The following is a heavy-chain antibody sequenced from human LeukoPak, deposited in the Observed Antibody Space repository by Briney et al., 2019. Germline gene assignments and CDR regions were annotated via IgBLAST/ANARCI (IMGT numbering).Heavy chain of an antibody. Sequence: GGSLRLSCAASGSTLSSYSMNWVRQAPGKGLEWVSSISSSSSYIYYADSVKGRFTISRDNAKNSLYLQMNSLRAEDTAVYYCASDDSSGYFDYWGQGTLVTVSS. J-gene: IGHJ4*02. CDR1: GSTLSSYS. CDR3: ASDDSSGYFDY. V-gene: IGHV3-21*01. CDR2: ISSSSSYI. D-gene: IGHD3-22*01.